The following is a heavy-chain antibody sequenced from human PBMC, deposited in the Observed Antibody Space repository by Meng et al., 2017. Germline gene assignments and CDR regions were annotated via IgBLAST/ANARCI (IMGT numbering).Heavy chain of an antibody. V-gene: IGHV3-21*01. CDR2: ISSSSSYI. CDR1: GFTFSSYS. Sequence: GGSLRLSCAASGFTFSSYSMNWVRQAPGKGLEWVSSISSSSSYIYYADSVKGRFTISRDNAKNSLYLQMNSLRAEDTAVYYCARDRKDDYVWGRRDAFDIWGQGTMVTVSS. CDR3: ARDRKDDYVWGRRDAFDI. J-gene: IGHJ3*02. D-gene: IGHD3-16*01.